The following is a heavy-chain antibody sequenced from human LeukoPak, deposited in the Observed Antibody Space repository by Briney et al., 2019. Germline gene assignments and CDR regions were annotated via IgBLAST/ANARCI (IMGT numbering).Heavy chain of an antibody. CDR2: MNPNNGNT. J-gene: IGHJ4*02. Sequence: ASVKVSCKASGYTFTSYDINWVRQATGQGLEWMGWMNPNNGNTGYAQRFQGRVTLTRDTSISTAYMELSSLRSEATAVYYCARGFLGYDSSDYAFSYYWGQGTLVTVSS. CDR1: GYTFTSYD. CDR3: ARGFLGYDSSDYAFSYY. D-gene: IGHD3-22*01. V-gene: IGHV1-8*01.